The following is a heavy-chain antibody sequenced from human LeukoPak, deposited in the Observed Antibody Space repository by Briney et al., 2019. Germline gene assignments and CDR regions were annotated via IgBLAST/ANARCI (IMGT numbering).Heavy chain of an antibody. J-gene: IGHJ4*02. D-gene: IGHD2-8*02. CDR2: ISSGSDTI. CDR3: ARPMFCTGGACFFDQ. Sequence: PGGSLRLSCAASGFIFSNYIMTWVRQAPGKGLEWISYISSGSDTIYYADSVKGRFTISRDNARNSLYLQLNSLRAEDTALYYCARPMFCTGGACFFDQWGQGTLVTVSS. CDR1: GFIFSNYI. V-gene: IGHV3-48*01.